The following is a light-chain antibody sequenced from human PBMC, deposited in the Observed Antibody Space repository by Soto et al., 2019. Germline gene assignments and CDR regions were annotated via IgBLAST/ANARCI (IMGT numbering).Light chain of an antibody. CDR3: QQYDTDAWT. Sequence: DIQLTQSPSTLSASVGDRVTITCRASETISLWLAWYQQKPGKAPKLLMYKASTLESGVPSRFSGSVSGTEFTLSISGLQPDDFATYYCQQYDTDAWTFGQGTK. V-gene: IGKV1-5*03. CDR2: KAS. CDR1: ETISLW. J-gene: IGKJ1*01.